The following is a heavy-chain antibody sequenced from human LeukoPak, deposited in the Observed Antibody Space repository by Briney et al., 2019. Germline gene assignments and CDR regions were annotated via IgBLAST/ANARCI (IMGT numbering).Heavy chain of an antibody. CDR2: ISYDGSNK. J-gene: IGHJ4*02. CDR1: GFTFSPYA. V-gene: IGHV3-30*18. D-gene: IGHD3-22*01. Sequence: PGGSLRLSCAASGFTFSPYAMSWVRRAPGKGLEWVAVISYDGSNKYYADSVKGRFTISRDNSKNTLYLQMNSLRAEDTAVYYCAKDHDSSGYYRYYFDYWGQGTLVTVSS. CDR3: AKDHDSSGYYRYYFDY.